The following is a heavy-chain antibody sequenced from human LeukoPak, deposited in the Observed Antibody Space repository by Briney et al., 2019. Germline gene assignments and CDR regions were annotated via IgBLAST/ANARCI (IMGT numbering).Heavy chain of an antibody. CDR2: IYNSGST. J-gene: IGHJ5*02. D-gene: IGHD1-14*01. CDR3: ARNRYFHP. V-gene: IGHV4-59*01. Sequence: GSLRLSCAASGFTFSSYSMNWVRQAPGKGLEWVGYIYNSGSTNYNPSLKSRVTISVDTSKNQFSLKLSSVTAADTAVYYCARNRYFHPWGQGTLVTVSS. CDR1: GFTFSSYS.